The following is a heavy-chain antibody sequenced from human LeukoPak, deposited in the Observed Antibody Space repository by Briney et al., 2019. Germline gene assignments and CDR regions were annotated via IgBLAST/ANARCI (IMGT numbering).Heavy chain of an antibody. V-gene: IGHV1-18*01. D-gene: IGHD2-21*01. CDR1: GYTFTSYG. J-gene: IGHJ4*02. CDR2: ISAYNGNT. Sequence: GASVKVSCKASGYTFTSYGISWVRQAPGQGLEWMGWISAYNGNTNYAQKLQGRVTMTTDTSTSTAYMELRSLRSDDTAVYYCARDSDCGGDCYLPLAPLFDYWGQGTLVTVSS. CDR3: ARDSDCGGDCYLPLAPLFDY.